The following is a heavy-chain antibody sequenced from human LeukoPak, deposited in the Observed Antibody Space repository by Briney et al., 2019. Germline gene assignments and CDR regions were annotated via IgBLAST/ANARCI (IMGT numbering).Heavy chain of an antibody. Sequence: SGGSLRLSCVVSGFTFNNHAMSWVRQAPGKGLEWVSAISGSGDNTYYADSVKGRFTISRDNSKNTLYLQMNSLRAEDTAVYYCARAVSSGYDPFDYWGQGTLVTVSS. CDR1: GFTFNNHA. D-gene: IGHD3-22*01. J-gene: IGHJ4*02. CDR3: ARAVSSGYDPFDY. CDR2: ISGSGDNT. V-gene: IGHV3-23*01.